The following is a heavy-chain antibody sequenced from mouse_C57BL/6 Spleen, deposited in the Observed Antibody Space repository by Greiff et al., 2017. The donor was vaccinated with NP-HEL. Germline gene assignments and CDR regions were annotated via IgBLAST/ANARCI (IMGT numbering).Heavy chain of an antibody. D-gene: IGHD6-5*01. CDR2: ISDGGSYT. Sequence: EVMLVESGGGLVKPGGSLKLSCAASGFTFSSYAMSWVRQTPEKRLEWVATISDGGSYTYYPDNVKGRFTISRDNAKNNLYLQMSHLKSEDTAMYYCARGAYGQNWYFDVWGTGTTVTVSS. J-gene: IGHJ1*03. V-gene: IGHV5-4*03. CDR3: ARGAYGQNWYFDV. CDR1: GFTFSSYA.